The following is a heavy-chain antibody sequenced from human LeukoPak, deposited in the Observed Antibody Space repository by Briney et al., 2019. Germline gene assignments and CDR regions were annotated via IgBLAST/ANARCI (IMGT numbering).Heavy chain of an antibody. CDR2: IYHSGRT. V-gene: IGHV4-38-2*02. CDR3: ARDETVGYFDY. J-gene: IGHJ4*02. Sequence: SETLSLTCAVSGYSISSGYYWGWIRQPPGNGLEWIGSIYHSGRTNYNPSLKSRVTISVDTSKNQFSLKLSSVTAADTAVYYCARDETVGYFDYWGQGTLVTVSS. D-gene: IGHD1-1*01. CDR1: GYSISSGYY.